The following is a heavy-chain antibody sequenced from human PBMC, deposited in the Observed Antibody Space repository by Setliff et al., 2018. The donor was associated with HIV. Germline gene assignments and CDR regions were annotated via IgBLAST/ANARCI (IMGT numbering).Heavy chain of an antibody. CDR1: GFMFGVDW. J-gene: IGHJ4*02. V-gene: IGHV3-7*01. CDR3: VRDLARVIAH. Sequence: PGGSLRLSCAASGFMFGVDWMSRVRQTPGKGLEWVASVTPDGGDKYYANSMRGRFTISRDNGKNAVYLQMNSLTAEDTALYYCVRDLARVIAHWGQGTLVTVSS. D-gene: IGHD2-21*01. CDR2: VTPDGGDK.